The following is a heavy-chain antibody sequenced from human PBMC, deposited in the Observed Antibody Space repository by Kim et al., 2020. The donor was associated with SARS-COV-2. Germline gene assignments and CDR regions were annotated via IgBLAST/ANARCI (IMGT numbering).Heavy chain of an antibody. CDR2: MNPNSGNT. D-gene: IGHD1-26*01. CDR1: GYTFTGND. Sequence: ASVKVSCKTSGYTFTGNDINWVRQATGQGLEWMGWMNPNSGNTGYAQKFQARVTMTRNTSISTAYMELSSLRSEDTAVYYCARRGVYSGSLVDYWGQGTLVTVSS. CDR3: ARRGVYSGSLVDY. J-gene: IGHJ4*02. V-gene: IGHV1-8*01.